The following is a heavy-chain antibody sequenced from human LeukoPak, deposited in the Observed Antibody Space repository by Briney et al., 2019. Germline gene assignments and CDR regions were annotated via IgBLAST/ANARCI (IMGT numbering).Heavy chain of an antibody. D-gene: IGHD3-22*01. J-gene: IGHJ4*02. V-gene: IGHV4-61*02. CDR1: GGSISSGSYY. Sequence: SETLSLTCTVSGGSISSGSYYWSWIRQPAGKGLEWIGRIYTSGSTNYNPSLKSRVTISVDTSKNQFSLKLSSVTAADTAVYYCARGWVTMIFDYWGQGTLVTVSS. CDR3: ARGWVTMIFDY. CDR2: IYTSGST.